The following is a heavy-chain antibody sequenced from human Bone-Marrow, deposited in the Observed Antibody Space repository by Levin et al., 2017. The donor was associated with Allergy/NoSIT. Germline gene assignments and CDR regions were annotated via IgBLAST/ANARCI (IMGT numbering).Heavy chain of an antibody. Sequence: LSLTCAASESTFSNYWMSWVRQAPGKGLEWVANIGQDGSEKYYVHSVRGRFTIARDNAKNSLYLQMNSLRAEDTAVYYCARVAAPNIYYYYGMDVWGQGTTVTVSS. CDR1: ESTFSNYW. CDR3: ARVAAPNIYYYYGMDV. CDR2: IGQDGSEK. D-gene: IGHD6-6*01. J-gene: IGHJ6*02. V-gene: IGHV3-7*01.